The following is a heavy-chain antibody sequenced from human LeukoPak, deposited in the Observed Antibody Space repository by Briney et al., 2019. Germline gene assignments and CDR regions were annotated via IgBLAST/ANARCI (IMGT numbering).Heavy chain of an antibody. CDR1: GGSFSGYY. V-gene: IGHV4-34*01. CDR3: ARENYPFDY. CDR2: IYRSGST. Sequence: SETLSLTCTVYGGSFSGYYWSWIRQPPGKGLEWIGNIYRSGSTDYNPSLKSRVTISVDTSKNQFSLKLNSVTAADTAVYYWARENYPFDYWGQGTLVTVSS. D-gene: IGHD1-7*01. J-gene: IGHJ4*02.